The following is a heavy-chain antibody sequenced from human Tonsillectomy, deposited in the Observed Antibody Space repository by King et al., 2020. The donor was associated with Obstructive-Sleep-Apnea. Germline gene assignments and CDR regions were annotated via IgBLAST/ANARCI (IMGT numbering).Heavy chain of an antibody. J-gene: IGHJ5*02. Sequence: QVQLPQWGAGLLRPSETLSLTCAVYGGSFSGYYWSWIRQPPGKGLEWIGEINHSGSTNYNPSLKSRVTISVDTSKNQFSLKLSSVTAADTAVYYCASSFEYCSGGSCRDKWFDPWGQGTLVTVSS. D-gene: IGHD2-15*01. CDR2: INHSGST. CDR3: ASSFEYCSGGSCRDKWFDP. CDR1: GGSFSGYY. V-gene: IGHV4-34*01.